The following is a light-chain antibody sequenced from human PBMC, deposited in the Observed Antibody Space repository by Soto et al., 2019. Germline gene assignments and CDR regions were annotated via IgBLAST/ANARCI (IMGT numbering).Light chain of an antibody. J-gene: IGLJ1*01. CDR3: SSYTSSTMSYV. CDR1: SSDIGGYNY. CDR2: EVT. Sequence: QSALTQPASVSGSPGQSITVSCTGTSSDIGGYNYVSWYQQHPGKAPKLMVYEVTNRPSGVSDRFSGSKSGNTASLTISGLQADDEGYYYCSSYTSSTMSYVFGTGTKLTVL. V-gene: IGLV2-14*01.